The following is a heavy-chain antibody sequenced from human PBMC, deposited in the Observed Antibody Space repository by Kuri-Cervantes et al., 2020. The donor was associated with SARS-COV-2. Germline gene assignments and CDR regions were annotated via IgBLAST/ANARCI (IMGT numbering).Heavy chain of an antibody. CDR3: ARDTDYGDYYYYYGMDV. CDR1: GFTFSSYE. CDR2: ISSSSSYI. V-gene: IGHV3-21*01. Sequence: GESLKISCAASGFTFSSYEMNWVRQAPGKGLEWVSSISSSSSYIYYADSVKGRFTISRDNAKNSLYLQMNSLRAEDTAVYYCARDTDYGDYYYYYGMDVWGQGTTVTVSS. D-gene: IGHD4-17*01. J-gene: IGHJ6*02.